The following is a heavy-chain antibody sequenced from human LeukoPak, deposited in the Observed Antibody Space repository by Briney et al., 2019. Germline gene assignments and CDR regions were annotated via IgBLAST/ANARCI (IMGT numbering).Heavy chain of an antibody. CDR2: IKQDGSEK. Sequence: PGGSLRLSCAASGFTFSSYWMSWVRQAPGKGLEWVANIKQDGSEKYYVDSVKGRFTISRDNAKNSLYLQMNSLRAEDTAVYYCARDLVGDLTEYYFDYWGQGTLVTVSS. V-gene: IGHV3-7*01. CDR3: ARDLVGDLTEYYFDY. J-gene: IGHJ4*02. CDR1: GFTFSSYW. D-gene: IGHD3-16*01.